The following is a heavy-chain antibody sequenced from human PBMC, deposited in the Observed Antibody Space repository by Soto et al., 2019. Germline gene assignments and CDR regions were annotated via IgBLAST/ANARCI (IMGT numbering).Heavy chain of an antibody. Sequence: SGPTLVNPTQTLTLTCTFSGFSLSTSGVGVGWIRQPPGKALEWLALIYWNDDKRYSPSLKSRLTITKDTSKNQVVLTMTNMDTVDTATYYCAHSIVATITSSDNWFDPWGHGTLVTVST. CDR2: IYWNDDK. CDR1: GFSLSTSGVG. D-gene: IGHD5-12*01. V-gene: IGHV2-5*01. CDR3: AHSIVATITSSDNWFDP. J-gene: IGHJ5*02.